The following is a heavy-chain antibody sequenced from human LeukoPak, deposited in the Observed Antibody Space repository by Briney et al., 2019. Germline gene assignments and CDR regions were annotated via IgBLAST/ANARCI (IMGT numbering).Heavy chain of an antibody. CDR3: ARDRASGYSYGQGYYFDY. J-gene: IGHJ4*02. Sequence: GGFLRLSCAASGFTFSSYSMNWVRQAPGKGLEWVSSISSSSSYIYYADSVKGRFTISRDNAKNSLYLQMNSLRAEDTAVYYCARDRASGYSYGQGYYFDYWGQGTLVTVSS. V-gene: IGHV3-21*01. CDR1: GFTFSSYS. CDR2: ISSSSSYI. D-gene: IGHD5-18*01.